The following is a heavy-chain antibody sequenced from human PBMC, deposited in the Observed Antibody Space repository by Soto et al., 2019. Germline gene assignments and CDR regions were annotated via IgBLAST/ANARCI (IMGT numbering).Heavy chain of an antibody. CDR3: ARQPGYYDILTGYSTYYFDY. CDR2: IYYSGTT. Sequence: SETLSLTCTVSGGSMNTYYWGWFRQPPGKGLEWIGYIYYSGTTTYSPSLKSRVTIAVDTSKNQFSLKLNSVTAADTAVYYCARQPGYYDILTGYSTYYFDYWGQGTPVTVSS. V-gene: IGHV4-59*08. D-gene: IGHD3-9*01. CDR1: GGSMNTYY. J-gene: IGHJ4*02.